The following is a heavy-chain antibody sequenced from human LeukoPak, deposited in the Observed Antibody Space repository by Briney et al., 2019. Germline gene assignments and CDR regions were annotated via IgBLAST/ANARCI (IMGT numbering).Heavy chain of an antibody. CDR1: GGTFSSYA. J-gene: IGHJ4*02. CDR2: IIPILGIA. D-gene: IGHD2-2*01. Sequence: SVKVSCKASGGTFSSYAISWVRQAPGQGLEWMGRIIPILGIANYAQKFQGRVTITADKSTSTAYMELSSLRSEDTAVYYCARHVVVPAAIRPAGDWGQGTLVTVSS. V-gene: IGHV1-69*04. CDR3: ARHVVVPAAIRPAGD.